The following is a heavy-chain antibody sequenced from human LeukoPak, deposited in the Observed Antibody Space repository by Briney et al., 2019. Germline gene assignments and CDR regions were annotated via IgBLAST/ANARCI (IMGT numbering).Heavy chain of an antibody. V-gene: IGHV4-4*07. CDR3: ARVTGYMIEDYFDY. Sequence: PSETLSLTGTGSDGSISSYYWSWIRQPAGKGLEWIGRIYTSGNTNYNPSLKSRVTISVDTSKNQFSLRLRSVTAADTAVYYCARVTGYMIEDYFDYWGQGTLVTVSS. D-gene: IGHD3-22*01. CDR1: DGSISSYY. CDR2: IYTSGNT. J-gene: IGHJ4*02.